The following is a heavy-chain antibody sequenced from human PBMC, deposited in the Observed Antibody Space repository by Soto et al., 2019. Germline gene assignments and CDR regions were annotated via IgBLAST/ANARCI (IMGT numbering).Heavy chain of an antibody. V-gene: IGHV4-31*03. CDR2: IYYSGST. Sequence: QVQLQESGPGLVKPSQTLSLTCTVSGGSISSGGYYWSWIRQHPGKGLAWIGYIYYSGSTYYNPSLQSRVTISVDTSKNQFALKLSSVTAADTAVYYCARATRRGAETAFDYWGQGTLVTVSS. CDR3: ARATRRGAETAFDY. CDR1: GGSISSGGYY. D-gene: IGHD3-16*01. J-gene: IGHJ4*02.